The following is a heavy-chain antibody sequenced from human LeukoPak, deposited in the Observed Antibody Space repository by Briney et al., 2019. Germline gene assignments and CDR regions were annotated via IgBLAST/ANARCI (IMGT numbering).Heavy chain of an antibody. CDR3: ARGWVVATGGFDM. D-gene: IGHD2-8*02. CDR1: GFTVSLYY. V-gene: IGHV3-53*01. J-gene: IGHJ3*02. Sequence: GGSLRLSCAASGFTVSLYYMTWVRQAPGRGLEWVSVIYSGGPTYYADSVKGRFTISRDNSKNTVYLQMNSLRGEDTAVYFCARGWVVATGGFDMWGQGTMVTVSS. CDR2: IYSGGPT.